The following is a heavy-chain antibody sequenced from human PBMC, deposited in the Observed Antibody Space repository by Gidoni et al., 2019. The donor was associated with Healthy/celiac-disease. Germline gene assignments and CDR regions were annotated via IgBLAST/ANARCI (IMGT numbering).Heavy chain of an antibody. Sequence: QVQLQQWGAGLLKPSETLSLTCAVYGGSFSGYYWSWIRQPPGKGLEWIGEINHSGSTNYNPSLTSRVTISVYTSKNQFSLKLSSVTAADTAVYYCARCSSSWPFDYWGQGTLVTVSS. CDR3: ARCSSSWPFDY. CDR1: GGSFSGYY. D-gene: IGHD6-13*01. V-gene: IGHV4-34*01. CDR2: INHSGST. J-gene: IGHJ4*02.